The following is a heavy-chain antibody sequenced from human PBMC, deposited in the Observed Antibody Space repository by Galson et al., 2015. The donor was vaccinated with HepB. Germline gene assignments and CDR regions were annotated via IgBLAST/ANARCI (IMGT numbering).Heavy chain of an antibody. CDR1: GFSLSSTGVG. J-gene: IGHJ3*02. CDR2: IYWNDDD. CDR3: AHVMITFGGVIGPDAFDI. Sequence: ALVKPTQTLTLTCTFSGFSLSSTGVGVGWIRQPPGKALEWLAVIYWNDDDRYSPSLKSRLKITKDTSKNQVVLTMTNMDPVDRATYYCAHVMITFGGVIGPDAFDIWGQGTMVTVSS. D-gene: IGHD3-16*02. V-gene: IGHV2-5*01.